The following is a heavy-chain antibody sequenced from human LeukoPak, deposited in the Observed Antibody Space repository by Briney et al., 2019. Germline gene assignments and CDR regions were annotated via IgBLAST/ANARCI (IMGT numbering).Heavy chain of an antibody. J-gene: IGHJ4*02. CDR1: GYSFTSYW. Sequence: GESLKISCKGSGYSFTSYWIGWVRQMPGKGLEWMGIIYPGDSDTRYSPSFRGQVTISADKSISTAYLQWSSLKASDTAMYYCARPSSGSLDYGSGSYVYWGQGTLVTVSS. D-gene: IGHD3-10*01. V-gene: IGHV5-51*01. CDR2: IYPGDSDT. CDR3: ARPSSGSLDYGSGSYVY.